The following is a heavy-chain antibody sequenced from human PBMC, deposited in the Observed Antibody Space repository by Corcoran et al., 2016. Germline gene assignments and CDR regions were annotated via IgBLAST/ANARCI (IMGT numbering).Heavy chain of an antibody. CDR1: GGSFSGYY. J-gene: IGHJ5*02. D-gene: IGHD2-15*01. Sequence: QVQLQQWGAGLLKPSETLSLTCAVYGGSFSGYYWSWIRQPPGKGLEWIGEINHSGSTNYNPSLKSRVTISVDTSKNQFSLKLRSVTAADTAVYYCARGRFFGVVVAATIRWFDPWGQGTLVTVSS. CDR3: ARGRFFGVVVAATIRWFDP. V-gene: IGHV4-34*01. CDR2: INHSGST.